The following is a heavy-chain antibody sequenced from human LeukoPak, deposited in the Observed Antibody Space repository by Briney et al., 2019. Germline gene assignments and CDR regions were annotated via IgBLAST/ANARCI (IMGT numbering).Heavy chain of an antibody. Sequence: GGSLRVSLAASGFTFSNFGMSWVRQAPGKGLGGVAAIFAYAFATLYADSVKGRFIISRDNSHNTVFLQVNSLRVEDTADYYCAKGLGGHASAPASWGQGTLVTVSS. CDR3: AKGLGGHASAPAS. CDR1: GFTFSNFG. J-gene: IGHJ5*02. V-gene: IGHV3-23*01. CDR2: IFAYAFAT.